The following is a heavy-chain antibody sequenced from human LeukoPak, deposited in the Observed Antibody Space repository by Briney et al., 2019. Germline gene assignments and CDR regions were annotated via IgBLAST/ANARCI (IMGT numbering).Heavy chain of an antibody. Sequence: GGSLRLSCAASGFTFSSYAMSWVRQAPGKGLEWVSAISGSGGSTYYADSVKGRFTISRDNSKNTLYLQMNSLRAEDTAVYYCAKAQGYCSSTSCFWPQLGAFDIWGQGTMVTVSS. D-gene: IGHD2-2*01. CDR1: GFTFSSYA. CDR3: AKAQGYCSSTSCFWPQLGAFDI. CDR2: ISGSGGST. J-gene: IGHJ3*02. V-gene: IGHV3-23*01.